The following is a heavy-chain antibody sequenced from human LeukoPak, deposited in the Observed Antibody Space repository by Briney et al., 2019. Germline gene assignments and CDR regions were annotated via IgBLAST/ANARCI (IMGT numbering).Heavy chain of an antibody. CDR2: IYYSGSP. Sequence: SETLSLTCTVSGXSISSNNYYWGWIRQPPGKGLEWIGSIYYSGSPYHIPSLKSRVTMSVDTSKNQFSLKLNSVTAADTAVYFCTRLLHDSRGYYYFDYWGQGTLATVSS. CDR3: TRLLHDSRGYYYFDY. V-gene: IGHV4-39*01. J-gene: IGHJ4*02. D-gene: IGHD3-22*01. CDR1: GXSISSNNYY.